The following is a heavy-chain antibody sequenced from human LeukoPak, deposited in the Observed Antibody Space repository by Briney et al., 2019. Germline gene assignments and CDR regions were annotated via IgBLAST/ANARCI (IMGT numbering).Heavy chain of an antibody. CDR2: IFHDGSNK. V-gene: IGHV3-30-3*01. D-gene: IGHD3-22*01. CDR1: GFTFSSYA. J-gene: IGHJ4*02. CDR3: GGDGDSSSYFYFDN. Sequence: GGSLRLSCAASGFTFSSYAMHWVRQAPGKGLEWVAGIFHDGSNKYYADSVKGRFTISRDNSKNTLSLQMNSLRADDTAVYYCGGDGDSSSYFYFDNWGQGTLVTVSS.